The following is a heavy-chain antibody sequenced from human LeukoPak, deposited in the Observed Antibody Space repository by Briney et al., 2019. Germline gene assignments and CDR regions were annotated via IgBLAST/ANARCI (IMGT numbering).Heavy chain of an antibody. V-gene: IGHV3-48*04. Sequence: PGGPLRLSCAASGFTFSSYIMIWVRQAPGKGLEWVSYISSSSSSTIYYADSVKGRFTISRDNAKNSLYLQMNSLRAEDTAVYYCARPDSSGYPKSPPTWGQGTMVTVSS. J-gene: IGHJ3*01. CDR3: ARPDSSGYPKSPPT. CDR2: ISSSSSSTI. CDR1: GFTFSSYI. D-gene: IGHD3-22*01.